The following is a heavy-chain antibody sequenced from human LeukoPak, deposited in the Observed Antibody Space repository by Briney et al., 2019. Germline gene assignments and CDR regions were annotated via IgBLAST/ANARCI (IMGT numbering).Heavy chain of an antibody. J-gene: IGHJ4*02. CDR1: GGSISSGSYY. V-gene: IGHV4-61*02. CDR2: IYTSGST. D-gene: IGHD6-19*01. Sequence: SQTLSLTCTVSGGSISSGSYYWSWIRQPAGKGLEWIGRIYTSGSTNYNPSLKSRVTISVDTSKNQFSLKLSSVTAADTAVYYCARSNDSSGWLSFDYWGQGTLVTVSS. CDR3: ARSNDSSGWLSFDY.